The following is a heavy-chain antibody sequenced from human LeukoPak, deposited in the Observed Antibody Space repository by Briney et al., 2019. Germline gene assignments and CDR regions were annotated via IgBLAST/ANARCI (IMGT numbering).Heavy chain of an antibody. V-gene: IGHV3-73*01. CDR2: IRSKANSYTT. J-gene: IGHJ4*02. CDR1: GFTFSGSA. Sequence: QPGGSLKLSCAASGFTFSGSAMHWVRQASGKGLEWVGRIRSKANSYTTTYAASVKGRFTISRDDSKNTLYLQMNSLRAEDTAVYYCAKDYGSGSYPDYWGQGTLVTVSS. D-gene: IGHD3-10*01. CDR3: AKDYGSGSYPDY.